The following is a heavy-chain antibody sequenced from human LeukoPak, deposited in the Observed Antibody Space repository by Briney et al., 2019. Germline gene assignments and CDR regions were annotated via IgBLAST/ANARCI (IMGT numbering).Heavy chain of an antibody. CDR1: GFTFSDYY. D-gene: IGHD5-18*01. CDR3: ARDQGYSYGYRYGMDV. Sequence: SGGSLRLSCAASGFTFSDYYMSWIRQAPGKGLEWVSYISSSGSTIYYADSVKGRFTISRDNAKNSLYLQMNSLRAEDTAVYYCARDQGYSYGYRYGMDVWGQGTTVTVSS. J-gene: IGHJ6*02. CDR2: ISSSGSTI. V-gene: IGHV3-11*01.